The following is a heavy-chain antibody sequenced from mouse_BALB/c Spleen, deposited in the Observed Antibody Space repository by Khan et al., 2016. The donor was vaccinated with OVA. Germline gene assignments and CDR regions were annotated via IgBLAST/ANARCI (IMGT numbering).Heavy chain of an antibody. J-gene: IGHJ3*01. V-gene: IGHV1-4*01. CDR1: GYTFTSYT. Sequence: VELVESGAELARPGASVKMSCKASGYTFTSYTIHWIKQRPGQGLEWIGYINPSNGYTNYNQKFKDKATLTADKSSTTAYMQLSSLTSDDSAVYNGVRDGAYDGNDGWFDYWGQGTLVTVSA. CDR3: VRDGAYDGNDGWFDY. CDR2: INPSNGYT. D-gene: IGHD2-14*01.